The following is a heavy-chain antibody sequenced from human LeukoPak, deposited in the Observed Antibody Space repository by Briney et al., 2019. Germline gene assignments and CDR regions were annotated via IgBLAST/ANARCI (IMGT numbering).Heavy chain of an antibody. D-gene: IGHD4-23*01. CDR2: MNPNSGKP. CDR1: GYTLTTYD. J-gene: IGHJ4*02. Sequence: ASVKVSCKASGYTLTTYDINWVRQAPGQGLEWMGWMNPNSGKPGYAQKFQDRITITRNTSISTAYMELSSLGSEDTAVYYCARETPSRYFDYWGQGTLVTVSS. V-gene: IGHV1-8*01. CDR3: ARETPSRYFDY.